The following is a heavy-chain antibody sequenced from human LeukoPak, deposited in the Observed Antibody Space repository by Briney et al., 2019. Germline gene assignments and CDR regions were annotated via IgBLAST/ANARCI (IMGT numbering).Heavy chain of an antibody. V-gene: IGHV1-2*02. J-gene: IGHJ4*02. CDR3: ARAEAIDY. Sequence: GASVKVSCKASGYTFTAYYMHWVRQAPGQGLEWMGWINPNSGGTKYAQRFQGRVTMTRDTSISTAYMELISLRSDDTAVYYCARAEAIDYWGQGTLVTVSS. CDR1: GYTFTAYY. CDR2: INPNSGGT. D-gene: IGHD5-12*01.